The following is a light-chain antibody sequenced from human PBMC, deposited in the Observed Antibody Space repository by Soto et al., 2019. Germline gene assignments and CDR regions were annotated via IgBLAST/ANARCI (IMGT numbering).Light chain of an antibody. CDR1: QGISNA. V-gene: IGKV1-13*02. Sequence: AILLTQSPSSLSASVGDTVTITCRASQGISNALAWYQQIPGKPPKLLIYDASTLESGVPSRFSGSGSGTDFTLTISSLQPGDFATYYCQQFNGFPTFGQGTRLEIQ. J-gene: IGKJ5*01. CDR3: QQFNGFPT. CDR2: DAS.